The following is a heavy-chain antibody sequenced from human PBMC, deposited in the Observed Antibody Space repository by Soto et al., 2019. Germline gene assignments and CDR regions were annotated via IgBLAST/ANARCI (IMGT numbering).Heavy chain of an antibody. J-gene: IGHJ6*01. CDR3: AKGITIFGVHYYYYGMDV. V-gene: IGHV3-30*18. D-gene: IGHD3-3*01. CDR1: GFTFSSYG. CDR2: ISYDGSNK. Sequence: QVQLVESGGGVVQPGRSLRLSCAASGFTFSSYGMHWVRQAPGKGLEWVAVISYDGSNKYYADSVKGRFTISRDNSKKQLYLQMNSLRAEDTGVYYCAKGITIFGVHYYYYGMDVWGQGTTVNVSS.